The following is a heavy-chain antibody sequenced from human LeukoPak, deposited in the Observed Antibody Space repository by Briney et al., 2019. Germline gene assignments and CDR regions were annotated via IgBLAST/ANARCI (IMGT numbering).Heavy chain of an antibody. CDR2: IWYDGSNK. V-gene: IGHV3-33*01. Sequence: HPGGSLRLSCAASGFTFSSYGMHWVRQAPGKGLEWVAVIWYDGSNKYYADSVKGRFTISRDNSKNTLYLQMNSLRAEDTAVYCCARDYYSSSWYVARGLYFQHWGQGTLVTVSS. D-gene: IGHD6-13*01. CDR1: GFTFSSYG. J-gene: IGHJ1*01. CDR3: ARDYYSSSWYVARGLYFQH.